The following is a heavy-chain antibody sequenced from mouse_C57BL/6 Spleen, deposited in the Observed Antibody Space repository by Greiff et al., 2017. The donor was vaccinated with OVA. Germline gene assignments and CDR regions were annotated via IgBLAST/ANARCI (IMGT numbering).Heavy chain of an antibody. J-gene: IGHJ4*01. V-gene: IGHV1-47*01. D-gene: IGHD2-2*01. CDR1: GYTFTNYP. CDR3: ARWGYDDAMGY. CDR2: FPPYNDDT. Sequence: VQLQQSGAELVKPGASVKMSCKASGYTFTNYPIEWMKQTHGKSLEWIGNFPPYNDDTKYNEKLKGKATLTVEKSSSTVYLELSRLTSDDSSVYYYARWGYDDAMGYWGQGTSVTVSS.